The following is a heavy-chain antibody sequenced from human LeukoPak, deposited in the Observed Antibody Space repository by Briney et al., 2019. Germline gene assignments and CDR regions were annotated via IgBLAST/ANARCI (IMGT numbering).Heavy chain of an antibody. CDR2: FSGSGGST. CDR3: AKPHFGVHPGVWPY. V-gene: IGHV3-23*01. D-gene: IGHD3-10*01. Sequence: GGSLRLSCAASGFTFSSYAMSWVRQAPGKGLECISGFSGSGGSTYYADSVKGRFTISRDNSKNTLYLQMNSLRAEDTAVYYCAKPHFGVHPGVWPYWGQGTLVTVSS. CDR1: GFTFSSYA. J-gene: IGHJ4*02.